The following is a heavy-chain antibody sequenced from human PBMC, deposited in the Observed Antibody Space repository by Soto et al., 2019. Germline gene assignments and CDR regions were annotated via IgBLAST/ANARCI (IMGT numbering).Heavy chain of an antibody. D-gene: IGHD6-13*01. CDR1: GYTFTSYA. CDR3: ARGFPRIAAAGRRQELGFDP. V-gene: IGHV7-4-1*01. Sequence: QVQLVQSGSELKKPGASVKVSCKASGYTFTSYAMNWVRQAPGQGLEWMGWINTNTGNPTYAQGFTGRFVLSLDTAVSTEYLQICSIKAEDTAVYFCARGFPRIAAAGRRQELGFDPWGQGTLVTVSS. CDR2: INTNTGNP. J-gene: IGHJ5*02.